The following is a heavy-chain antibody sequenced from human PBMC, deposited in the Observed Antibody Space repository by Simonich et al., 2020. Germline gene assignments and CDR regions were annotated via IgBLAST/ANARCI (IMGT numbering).Heavy chain of an antibody. D-gene: IGHD3-3*01. J-gene: IGHJ5*02. Sequence: EVQLVESGGGLVQPGGSLRLSCAASGFTFSSYWMHWVRQAPGKGLVWVSRINSEGSSTSYADSVKGRFTISRDNAKNTLYLQMNSLRAEDTAVYYCAREEEYYNFWSGYYLGKNWFDPWGQGTLVTVSS. CDR2: INSEGSST. CDR1: GFTFSSYW. V-gene: IGHV3-74*01. CDR3: AREEEYYNFWSGYYLGKNWFDP.